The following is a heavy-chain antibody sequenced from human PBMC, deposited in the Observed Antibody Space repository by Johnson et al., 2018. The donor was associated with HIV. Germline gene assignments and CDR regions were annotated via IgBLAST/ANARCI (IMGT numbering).Heavy chain of an antibody. CDR1: GFTFSSNY. D-gene: IGHD3-22*01. Sequence: VQLVESGGGVVRPGGSLRLSCAASGFTFSSNYMSWVRQAPGKGLEWVSVIYSGGSTYYADSVKGRFTISRDNSKNTLYLQMNSLRAEDTAVYYCATSQYYYDSSGYNRQDAFDIWGQGTMVTVSS. CDR2: IYSGGST. CDR3: ATSQYYYDSSGYNRQDAFDI. J-gene: IGHJ3*02. V-gene: IGHV3-66*01.